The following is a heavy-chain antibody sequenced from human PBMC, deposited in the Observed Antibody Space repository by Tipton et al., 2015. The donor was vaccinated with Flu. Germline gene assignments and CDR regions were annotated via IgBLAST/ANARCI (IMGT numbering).Heavy chain of an antibody. CDR3: VREGYSPDFDY. CDR2: IYYNGRT. CDR1: GLIVNSNY. J-gene: IGHJ4*02. D-gene: IGHD2-15*01. Sequence: SLRLSCAASGLIVNSNYMSWVRQAPGKGLEWVSVIYYNGRTNYADSVEGRFTISRDNAKNTLDLQMNSLRAEDTAVYYCVREGYSPDFDYWGQGTLVTVSS. V-gene: IGHV3-53*01.